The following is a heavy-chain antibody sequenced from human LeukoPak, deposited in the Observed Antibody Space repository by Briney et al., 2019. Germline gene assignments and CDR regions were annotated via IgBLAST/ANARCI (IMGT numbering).Heavy chain of an antibody. CDR1: GFTFSAYW. CDR3: ARSLIYYDSSGDNYEYLDH. J-gene: IGHJ1*01. D-gene: IGHD3-22*01. V-gene: IGHV3-74*01. CDR2: ISSDGSST. Sequence: PGGSLRLSCAASGFTFSAYWMPWVSHAPGKGLVWVSRISSDGSSTTYADSVKGRFTISRDNAKNTLNLQMDSLRAEDTAVYYSARSLIYYDSSGDNYEYLDHWGQGTLVTVSS.